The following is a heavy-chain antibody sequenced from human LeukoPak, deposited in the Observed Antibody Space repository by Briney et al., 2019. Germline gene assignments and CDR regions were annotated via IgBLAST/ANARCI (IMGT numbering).Heavy chain of an antibody. J-gene: IGHJ4*02. CDR1: GYTFTGYY. Sequence: ASVKVSCKASGYTFTGYYIHWMRQAPGQGPEWMGLMNPTSGGTEYTQKFQGRVSMTRDTSTSTAYMELSSLRSDDTAIYYCARDVVVPGRGNALDYWGQGTLVTVSS. CDR2: MNPTSGGT. D-gene: IGHD6-6*01. V-gene: IGHV1-2*02. CDR3: ARDVVVPGRGNALDY.